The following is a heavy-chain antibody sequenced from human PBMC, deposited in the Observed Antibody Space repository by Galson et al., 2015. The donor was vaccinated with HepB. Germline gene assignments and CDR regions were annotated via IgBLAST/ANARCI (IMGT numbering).Heavy chain of an antibody. V-gene: IGHV3-13*04. D-gene: IGHD3-22*01. CDR2: IGTAGDT. J-gene: IGHJ6*02. CDR3: ARSLYDSSFGASYYYYYGMDV. CDR1: GFTFSSYD. Sequence: SLRLSCAASGFTFSSYDMHWVRQATGKGLEWVSAIGTAGDTYYPGSVKGRFTISRENAKNSLYLQMNSLRAGDTAVYYCARSLYDSSFGASYYYYYGMDVWGQGTTVTVSS.